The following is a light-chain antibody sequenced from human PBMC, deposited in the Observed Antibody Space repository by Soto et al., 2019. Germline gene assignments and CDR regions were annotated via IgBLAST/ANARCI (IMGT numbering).Light chain of an antibody. J-gene: IGKJ2*01. CDR3: MQSTHWPYT. V-gene: IGKV2-30*01. Sequence: DVVITLSPLSLPVTLGQPASISCRSSQSLVYSDGNTYLSWFQQRPGQSPRRLMFKVSNRDSGVPDRFSGSGSGTDFTLKISRVEAEDVGLYYCMQSTHWPYTFGQGTKVDIK. CDR1: QSLVYSDGNTY. CDR2: KVS.